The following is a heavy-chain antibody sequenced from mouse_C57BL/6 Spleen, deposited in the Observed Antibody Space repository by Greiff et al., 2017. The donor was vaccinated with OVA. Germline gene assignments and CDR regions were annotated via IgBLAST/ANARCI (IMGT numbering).Heavy chain of an antibody. J-gene: IGHJ4*01. Sequence: EVMLVESEGGLVQPGSSMKLSCTASGFTFSDYYMAWVRQVPEKGLEWVANINYDGSSTYYLDSLKSRFIISRDNAKNILYLQMSSLKSEDTATYYCARAIYYGNYGYAMDYWGQGTSVTVSS. D-gene: IGHD2-1*01. CDR1: GFTFSDYY. CDR2: INYDGSST. V-gene: IGHV5-16*01. CDR3: ARAIYYGNYGYAMDY.